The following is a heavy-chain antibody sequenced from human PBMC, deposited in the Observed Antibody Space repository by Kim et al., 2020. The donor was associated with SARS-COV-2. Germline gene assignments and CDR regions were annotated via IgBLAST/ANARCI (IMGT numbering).Heavy chain of an antibody. Sequence: DSVKGRFTISRDNSKKTLYLQMNSLRAEDTAVYYCARPHYYDSSGYYSDYWGQGTLVTVSS. D-gene: IGHD3-22*01. CDR3: ARPHYYDSSGYYSDY. V-gene: IGHV3-30*01. J-gene: IGHJ4*02.